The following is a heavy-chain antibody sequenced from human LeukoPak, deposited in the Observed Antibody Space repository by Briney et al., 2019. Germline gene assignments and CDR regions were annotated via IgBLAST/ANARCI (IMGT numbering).Heavy chain of an antibody. V-gene: IGHV5-51*01. Sequence: GESLQISCQRSGYTFTTYWIGWARQMPGKGLEWLGIFYPGDGNTKYSQSFEDHVTISADRSIRTVYLQWSSLKASDTAIYYCASTTSFSFGDAFDIWGQGTMVTVSS. CDR3: ASTTSFSFGDAFDI. CDR2: FYPGDGNT. CDR1: GYTFTTYW. J-gene: IGHJ3*02. D-gene: IGHD1-1*01.